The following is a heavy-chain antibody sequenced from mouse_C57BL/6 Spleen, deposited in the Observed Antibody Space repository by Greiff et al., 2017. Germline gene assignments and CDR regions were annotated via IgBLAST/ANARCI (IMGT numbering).Heavy chain of an antibody. CDR2: IDHSDSYT. J-gene: IGHJ2*01. CDR1: GYTFTSYW. Sequence: QVQLQQPGAELVMPGASVKLSCKASGYTFTSYWMHWVKQRPGQGLEWIGEIDHSDSYTNYNQKFKGKSTLTVDKSSSTAYMQLSSLTSEDSAVYYCARRGNPYYFDYWGQGTTLTVSS. D-gene: IGHD2-1*01. V-gene: IGHV1-69*01. CDR3: ARRGNPYYFDY.